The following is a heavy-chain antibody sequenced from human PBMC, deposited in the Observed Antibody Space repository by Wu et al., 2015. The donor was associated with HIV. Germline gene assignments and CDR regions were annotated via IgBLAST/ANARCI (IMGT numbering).Heavy chain of an antibody. Sequence: QVQLLQSGTEVKKPGASVKVSCKASGYTFTSYYMHWVRQAPGQGLEWMGWISVYKGDTKYAQNLQGRVTLTTDTSTNTAYMELRSLRSDDTAVYYCARDGGRFGELLPPXWYFDYWGQGTLVTVSS. V-gene: IGHV1-18*04. CDR1: GYTFTSYY. J-gene: IGHJ4*02. D-gene: IGHD3-10*01. CDR3: ARDGGRFGELLPPXWYFDY. CDR2: ISVYKGDT.